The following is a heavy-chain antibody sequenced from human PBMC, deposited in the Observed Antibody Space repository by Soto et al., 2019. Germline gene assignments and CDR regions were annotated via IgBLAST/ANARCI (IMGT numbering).Heavy chain of an antibody. J-gene: IGHJ6*02. CDR1: GGSISSGGYY. V-gene: IGHV4-31*03. CDR2: IYYSGST. CDR3: ARDPANYYYYGMDV. Sequence: SETLSLTCTVSGGSISSGGYYWSWIRQHPGKGLEWIGYIYYSGSTYYNPSLKSRVTISVDTSKNQFSLKLSSVTAADTAVYYCARDPANYYYYGMDVWDQGTTVTVSS.